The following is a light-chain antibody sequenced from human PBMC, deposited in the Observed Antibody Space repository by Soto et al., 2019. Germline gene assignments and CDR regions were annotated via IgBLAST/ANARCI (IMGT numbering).Light chain of an antibody. V-gene: IGLV2-8*01. CDR1: SSDVGGYNY. CDR2: EVS. J-gene: IGLJ2*01. Sequence: QSALTQPPSASGSPGQSVTISCTGTSSDVGGYNYVSWYQQHPGKAPKLMIYEVSKRPSGVTDRCSGSKSGNTASLTVSGLQAEDEADYYCSSYAGSNNLVVFGGGTKLTVL. CDR3: SSYAGSNNLVV.